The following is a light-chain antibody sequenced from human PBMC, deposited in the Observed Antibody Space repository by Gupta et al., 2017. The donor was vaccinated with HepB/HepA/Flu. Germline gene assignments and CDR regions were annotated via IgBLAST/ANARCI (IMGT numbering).Light chain of an antibody. CDR3: GTWDSRLKTDRV. Sequence: QSVLTPPPPVYAAPVQTVSISCSGSLFNIGNNYVSCYQQRPGTAPKLLLYDDNERPSGIPDRFPGAKSGTSATLATTGPQTGDEADDYCGTWDSRLKTDRVFGGGTKLTVL. V-gene: IGLV1-51*01. CDR1: LFNIGNNY. CDR2: DDN. J-gene: IGLJ3*02.